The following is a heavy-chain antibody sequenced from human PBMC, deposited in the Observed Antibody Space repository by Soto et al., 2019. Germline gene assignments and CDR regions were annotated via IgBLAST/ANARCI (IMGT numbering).Heavy chain of an antibody. J-gene: IGHJ3*02. D-gene: IGHD3-9*01. CDR2: IYYSGST. CDR3: ASSTLTGPGLDAFDI. Sequence: PSETLSLTCTVSGGSISSYYWSWIRQPPGKGLEWIGYIYYSGSTNYNPSLKSRVTISVDTSKNQFSLKLSSVTAADTAVYYCASSTLTGPGLDAFDIWGQGTMVTVSS. V-gene: IGHV4-59*08. CDR1: GGSISSYY.